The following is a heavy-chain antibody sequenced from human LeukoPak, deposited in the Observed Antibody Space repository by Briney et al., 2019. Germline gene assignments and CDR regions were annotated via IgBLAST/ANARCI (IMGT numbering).Heavy chain of an antibody. Sequence: ETLSLTCTVSGGSISGSNYYWGWIRQPPGKGLEWVSAISGSGGSTYYADSVKGRFTISRDNSKNTLYLQMNSLRAEDTAVYYCAKEYSYDGFREFYYYYYGMDVWGQGTTVTVSS. CDR2: ISGSGGST. V-gene: IGHV3-23*01. D-gene: IGHD5-18*01. CDR1: GGSISGSNYY. J-gene: IGHJ6*02. CDR3: AKEYSYDGFREFYYYYYGMDV.